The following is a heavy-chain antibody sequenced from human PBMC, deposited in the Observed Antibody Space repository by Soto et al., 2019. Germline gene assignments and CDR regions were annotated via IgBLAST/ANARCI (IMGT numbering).Heavy chain of an antibody. Sequence: GESLKISCKGSGYSFTSYWIGWVRQMPGKGLEWMGIIYPGDSDTRYSPSFQGQVTISADKSISTAYLQWSSLKASDTAMYYCARFRTSSTSYHYYGMDVWGQGTTVTVSS. CDR3: ARFRTSSTSYHYYGMDV. D-gene: IGHD2-2*01. V-gene: IGHV5-51*01. CDR1: GYSFTSYW. J-gene: IGHJ6*02. CDR2: IYPGDSDT.